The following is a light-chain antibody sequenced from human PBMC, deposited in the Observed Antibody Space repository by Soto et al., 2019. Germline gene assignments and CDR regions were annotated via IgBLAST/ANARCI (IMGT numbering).Light chain of an antibody. CDR2: DVT. CDR1: SSDVGAYNF. V-gene: IGLV2-11*01. Sequence: QSVLTQPRSVSGSPGQSVTISCTGTSSDVGAYNFVSWYQQHPGKAPKLIIYDVTKWPSGVPARFSGSKSGNTASLTISGLQADDEADYYCCSYAGSYTHVXGTGTKSPS. J-gene: IGLJ1*01. CDR3: CSYAGSYTHV.